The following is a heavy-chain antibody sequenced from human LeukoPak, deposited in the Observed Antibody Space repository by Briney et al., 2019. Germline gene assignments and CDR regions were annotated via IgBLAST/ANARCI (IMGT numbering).Heavy chain of an antibody. Sequence: PGGSLRLSCAASGFTFSSYWMSWVRQAPGKGLEWVANIKQDGSEKYYVDSVKGRFTISRDNAKNSLYLQMNSLRAEDTAVYYCARDVDIVATIPLNWFDPWGQGTLVTVSS. CDR2: IKQDGSEK. CDR3: ARDVDIVATIPLNWFDP. J-gene: IGHJ5*02. D-gene: IGHD5-12*01. CDR1: GFTFSSYW. V-gene: IGHV3-7*01.